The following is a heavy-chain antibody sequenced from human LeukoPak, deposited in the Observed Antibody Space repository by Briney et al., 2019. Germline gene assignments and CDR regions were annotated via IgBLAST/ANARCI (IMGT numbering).Heavy chain of an antibody. J-gene: IGHJ4*02. D-gene: IGHD6-19*01. CDR1: GGSFSGYY. Sequence: ETLSLTCAVYGGSFSGYYWSWVRQAPGKGLEWVSAISNNGGYTYYADSVQGRFTISRDNSKSTLCLQMNSLRAEDTAVYYCAKGIVGIAVAGTDYWGQGTLVTVSS. CDR3: AKGIVGIAVAGTDY. V-gene: IGHV3-23*01. CDR2: ISNNGGYT.